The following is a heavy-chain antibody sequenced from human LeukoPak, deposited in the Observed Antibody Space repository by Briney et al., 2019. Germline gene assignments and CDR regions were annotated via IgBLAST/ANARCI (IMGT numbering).Heavy chain of an antibody. Sequence: GGSLRLSCAASGFTFNNYWIHWVRQVPGKGLVWVSRINNDGSSASYVDSVKGRFTISKDNAKNSLYLQMNSLRAEDTALYHCARNNGMDVWGQGTTVIVSS. CDR3: ARNNGMDV. CDR1: GFTFNNYW. CDR2: INNDGSSA. J-gene: IGHJ6*02. V-gene: IGHV3-74*01.